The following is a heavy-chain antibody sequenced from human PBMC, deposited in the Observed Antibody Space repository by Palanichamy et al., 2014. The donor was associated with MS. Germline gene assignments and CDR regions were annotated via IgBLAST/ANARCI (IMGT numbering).Heavy chain of an antibody. CDR3: VRLLDSDY. D-gene: IGHD2-15*01. V-gene: IGHV3-74*02. Sequence: EVQLVESGGDLVQPGGSLRLSCAASGFTVNTDYMTWVRQPPGKGLEWVSRISPDGITTNYADSVKGRFTISRDNAKNTVYLQMNSLRAEDTAVYYCVRLLDSDYWGQGTLVTVSS. CDR2: ISPDGITT. CDR1: GFTVNTDY. J-gene: IGHJ4*02.